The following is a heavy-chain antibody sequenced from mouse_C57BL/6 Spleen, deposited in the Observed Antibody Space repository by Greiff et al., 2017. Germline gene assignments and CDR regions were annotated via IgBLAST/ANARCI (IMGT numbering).Heavy chain of an antibody. D-gene: IGHD1-1*01. CDR2: INPYNGDT. CDR1: GYSFTGYF. CDR3: AREPYGSSYDWYFDV. Sequence: EVQGVESGPELVKPGDSVKISCKASGYSFTGYFMNWVMQSHGKSLEWIGRINPYNGDTFYNQKFKGKATLTVDKSSSTAHMELRSLTSEDSAVYYCAREPYGSSYDWYFDVWGTGTTVTVSS. J-gene: IGHJ1*03. V-gene: IGHV1-20*01.